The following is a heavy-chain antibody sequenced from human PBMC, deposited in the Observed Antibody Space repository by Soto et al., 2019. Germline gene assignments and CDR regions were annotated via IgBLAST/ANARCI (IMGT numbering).Heavy chain of an antibody. J-gene: IGHJ4*02. CDR3: VASVFSFDY. D-gene: IGHD2-8*01. Sequence: HVQLVESGGGVVQPGRSLRLSCAASGFTFSTSAMHWVRQAPGKGLEWVAVISDDGTNEHYEDAVKGRFTVSRDNSRNTLSLQMKSLRTEDTDIYYCVASVFSFDYWGQGSLVTVSS. CDR2: ISDDGTNE. V-gene: IGHV3-30*01. CDR1: GFTFSTSA.